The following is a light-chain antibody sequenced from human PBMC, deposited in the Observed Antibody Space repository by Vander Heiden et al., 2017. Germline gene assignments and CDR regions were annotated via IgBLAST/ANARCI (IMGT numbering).Light chain of an antibody. Sequence: DIQMTQSPSSLSAFVGDRVTITCRASQSISSYLNWYQQKPGKAPKLLIYAASSWQSGVPSRFSGSGSGTDFSLTISSLQPEDFATYFCQQSYRTLRTFGQGTKVEIK. CDR2: AAS. J-gene: IGKJ1*01. CDR3: QQSYRTLRT. V-gene: IGKV1-39*01. CDR1: QSISSY.